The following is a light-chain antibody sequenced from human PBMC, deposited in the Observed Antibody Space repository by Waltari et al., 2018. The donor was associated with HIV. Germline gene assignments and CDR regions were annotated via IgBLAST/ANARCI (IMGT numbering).Light chain of an antibody. CDR2: SNY. CDR1: SSNIGSNI. Sequence: QSVLTQPPSASGTPGQRVTISCSGSSSNIGSNIVNWFQQLPGTAPKLLIYSNYRRPSGFPDRFSGSKSGTSASLAISGLQSEDEADYYCAAWDDSLNGPVFGGGTKLTVL. CDR3: AAWDDSLNGPV. J-gene: IGLJ2*01. V-gene: IGLV1-44*01.